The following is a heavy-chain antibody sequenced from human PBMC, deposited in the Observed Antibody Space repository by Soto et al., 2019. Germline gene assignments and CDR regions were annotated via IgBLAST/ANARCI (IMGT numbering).Heavy chain of an antibody. CDR3: ARDRRDGYNWGDYHVYYGMDV. D-gene: IGHD5-12*01. CDR2: IYYSGST. CDR1: GGSISSYY. V-gene: IGHV4-59*01. Sequence: SETLSLTCFVSGGSISSYYWSWIRQPPGKGLEWIGYIYYSGSTNYNPSLKSRVTISVDTSKNQFSLKLSSVTAADTAVYYCARDRRDGYNWGDYHVYYGMDVWGQGTTGTVS. J-gene: IGHJ6*01.